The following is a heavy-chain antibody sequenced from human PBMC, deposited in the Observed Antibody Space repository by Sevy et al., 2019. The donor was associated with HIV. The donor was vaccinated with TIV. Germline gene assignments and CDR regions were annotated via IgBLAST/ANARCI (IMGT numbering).Heavy chain of an antibody. CDR1: GFTFSSYS. V-gene: IGHV3-21*01. CDR3: ARDQVAAAGSFFDY. Sequence: GGSLRLSCAASGFTFSSYSMNWVRQAPGKGLEWVSSISSSSSYIYYADSVKGRFTISRDNAKNSLYLQMNNLRAEDTAVYYCARDQVAAAGSFFDYWGQGTLVTVSS. J-gene: IGHJ4*02. D-gene: IGHD6-13*01. CDR2: ISSSSSYI.